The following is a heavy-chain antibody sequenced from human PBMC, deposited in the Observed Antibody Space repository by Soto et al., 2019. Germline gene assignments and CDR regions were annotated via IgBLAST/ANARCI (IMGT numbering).Heavy chain of an antibody. Sequence: ASVKVSCKASGYTFTSYAMHWVRQAPGQRLEWMGWINAGNGNTKYSQKFQGRVTITRDTSASTAYMELSSLRSEDTAVYYCARERSEQQLASYYMDVWGKGTTVTVSS. CDR3: ARERSEQQLASYYMDV. J-gene: IGHJ6*03. CDR2: INAGNGNT. V-gene: IGHV1-3*01. CDR1: GYTFTSYA. D-gene: IGHD6-13*01.